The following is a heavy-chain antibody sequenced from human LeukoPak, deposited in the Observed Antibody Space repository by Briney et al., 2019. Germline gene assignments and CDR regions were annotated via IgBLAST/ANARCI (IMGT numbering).Heavy chain of an antibody. V-gene: IGHV1-46*01. CDR2: INPSGGST. Sequence: GASVKVSCKASGYTFTGYYIHWVRQAPGQGLEWMGIINPSGGSTSYAQKFQGRVTMTRDMSTSTVYMELSSLRSEDTAVYYCARAQSSAFDIWGQGTMVTVSS. J-gene: IGHJ3*02. CDR3: ARAQSSAFDI. CDR1: GYTFTGYY.